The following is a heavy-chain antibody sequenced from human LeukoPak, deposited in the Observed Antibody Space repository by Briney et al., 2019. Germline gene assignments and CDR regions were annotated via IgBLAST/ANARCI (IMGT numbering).Heavy chain of an antibody. D-gene: IGHD6-13*01. Sequence: GGSLRLSCAASGFTFSSYAMSWVRQAPGKGLEWVSAISGSGGSTYYADSVKGRFTISRDNAKNSLYLQMNSLRAEDTAVYYCARDPIAAAGTGYYYMDVWGKGTTVTVSS. CDR3: ARDPIAAAGTGYYYMDV. V-gene: IGHV3-23*01. J-gene: IGHJ6*03. CDR1: GFTFSSYA. CDR2: ISGSGGST.